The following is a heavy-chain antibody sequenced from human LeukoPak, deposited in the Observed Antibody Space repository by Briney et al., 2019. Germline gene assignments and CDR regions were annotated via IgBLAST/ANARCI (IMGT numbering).Heavy chain of an antibody. CDR3: ARGPGGYNAKKRASLDY. V-gene: IGHV1-46*01. D-gene: IGHD5-24*01. CDR2: INPSGVTT. J-gene: IGHJ4*02. Sequence: ASVKVSCKASGYTFISYYIHWVRQAPGQGLEWMGMINPSGVTTTYAQKFQGRVTMTRDMSTSTVYMEVSSLRPEDTAMYYCARGPGGYNAKKRASLDYWGQGTLVTVSS. CDR1: GYTFISYY.